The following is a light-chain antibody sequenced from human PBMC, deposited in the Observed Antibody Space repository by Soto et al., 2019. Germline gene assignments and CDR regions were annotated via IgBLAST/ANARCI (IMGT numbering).Light chain of an antibody. Sequence: EIVMTQSPATLSVSPGERATLSCRASQSVSSNLAWYQQKPGQAPRLLIYAASSRPSGIPDRFGGSGSGTDFTLTISRLEPEDFALYYCQQYGSSPLTFGGGTRVEFK. CDR1: QSVSSN. V-gene: IGKV3-20*01. CDR2: AAS. CDR3: QQYGSSPLT. J-gene: IGKJ4*01.